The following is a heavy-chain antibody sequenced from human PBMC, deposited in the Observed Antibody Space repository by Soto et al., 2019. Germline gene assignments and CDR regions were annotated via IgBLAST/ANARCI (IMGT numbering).Heavy chain of an antibody. CDR2: IKQDGSEK. CDR3: ARELRFLEWLLFDY. Sequence: EVQLVESGGGLVQPGGSLRLSCAASGFTFSSYWMSWVRQAPGKGLEWVANIKQDGSEKYYVDSVKGRFTISRDNAKNSLYLQMNSLRAEDKAVYYCARELRFLEWLLFDYWGQGTLVTVSS. CDR1: GFTFSSYW. J-gene: IGHJ4*02. D-gene: IGHD3-3*01. V-gene: IGHV3-7*05.